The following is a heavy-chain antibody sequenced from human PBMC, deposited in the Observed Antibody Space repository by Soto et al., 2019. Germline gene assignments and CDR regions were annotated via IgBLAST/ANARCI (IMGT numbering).Heavy chain of an antibody. CDR2: IFPSDSDT. J-gene: IGHJ5*01. Sequence: PGESLKISCRTSGYRFTSYWIAWVRQMPGKGLEWMGIIFPSDSDTRYSPSFQGQVTISADRSTSTVFLQWASLKASDTAVYFCDTKDKSGYFNCFDSWGQGTRVTVSS. D-gene: IGHD3-22*01. CDR3: DTKDKSGYFNCFDS. V-gene: IGHV5-51*01. CDR1: GYRFTSYW.